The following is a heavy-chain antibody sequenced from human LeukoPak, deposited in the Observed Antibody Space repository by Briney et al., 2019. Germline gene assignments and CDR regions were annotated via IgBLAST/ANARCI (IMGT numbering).Heavy chain of an antibody. J-gene: IGHJ5*02. D-gene: IGHD3-16*01. CDR3: ARVRFGYGGLDP. Sequence: SETLSHTCTVSGGSISSCFWSWIRQPPGMGLDWIGYIYYSGSTNYNPSLKSRVTISVDTSKNHFSLKLTSVTAADTAVYYCARVRFGYGGLDPWGQGTLVTVSS. CDR2: IYYSGST. V-gene: IGHV4-59*01. CDR1: GGSISSCF.